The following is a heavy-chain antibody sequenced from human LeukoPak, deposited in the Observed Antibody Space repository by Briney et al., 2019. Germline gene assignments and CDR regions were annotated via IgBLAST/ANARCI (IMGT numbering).Heavy chain of an antibody. CDR3: GTRAY. V-gene: IGHV3-7*01. CDR2: IKQDGSEK. J-gene: IGHJ4*02. Sequence: GGSLRLSCAASGFTFSDYYMSWIRQAPGKGLEWVANIKQDGSEKYYVDSVKGRFTISRDNAKNSLYLQMSSLRVEDTAVYYCGTRAYWGQGTLVTVSS. CDR1: GFTFSDYY.